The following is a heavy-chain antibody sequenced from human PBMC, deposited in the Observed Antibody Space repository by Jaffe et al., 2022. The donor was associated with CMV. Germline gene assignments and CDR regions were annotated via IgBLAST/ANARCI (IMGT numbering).Heavy chain of an antibody. J-gene: IGHJ5*02. Sequence: QVQLVQSGAEVKKPGASVKVSCKASGYTFTGYYMHWVRQAPGQGLEWMGWINPNSGGTNYAQKFQGRVTMTRDTSISTAYMELSRLRSDDTAVYYCARDRDTIVATYEEVFDPWGQGTLVTVSS. CDR3: ARDRDTIVATYEEVFDP. D-gene: IGHD5-12*01. CDR2: INPNSGGT. V-gene: IGHV1-2*02. CDR1: GYTFTGYY.